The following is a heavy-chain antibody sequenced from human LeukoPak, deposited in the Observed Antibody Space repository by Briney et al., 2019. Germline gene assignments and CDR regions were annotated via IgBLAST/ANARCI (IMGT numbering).Heavy chain of an antibody. J-gene: IGHJ4*02. CDR3: SRSDGASDFDY. Sequence: SQTLSLTYAISGDSVSSNRASWAWLRQSPSRGLEWLGRTYYRSKWYNDYAVSLKSRISINPDTSKNQFSLQLNSVTPEDTAVYYCSRSDGASDFDYWGQGTLVTVSS. D-gene: IGHD5-24*01. V-gene: IGHV6-1*01. CDR2: TYYRSKWYN. CDR1: GDSVSSNRAS.